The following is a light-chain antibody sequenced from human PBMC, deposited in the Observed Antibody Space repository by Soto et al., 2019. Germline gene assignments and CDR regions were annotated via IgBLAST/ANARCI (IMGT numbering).Light chain of an antibody. CDR3: CSYAGSSTNV. CDR1: SSDVGSYNL. CDR2: EVS. V-gene: IGLV2-23*02. J-gene: IGLJ1*01. Sequence: QSALTQPASVSGSPGQSITISCTGTSSDVGSYNLVSWYQQHPGKAPKGMIYEVSKRPSGVPNRFSCSKSGNTASLTISGLQAEDEADYYCCSYAGSSTNVFGTGTKVTVL.